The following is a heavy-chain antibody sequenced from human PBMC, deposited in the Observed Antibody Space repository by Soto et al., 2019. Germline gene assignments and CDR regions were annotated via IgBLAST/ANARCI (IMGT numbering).Heavy chain of an antibody. J-gene: IGHJ4*02. CDR1: GFAFSDFR. V-gene: IGHV3-21*01. CDR3: ARDNLAFHRAFDL. CDR2: ITGTSSFT. Sequence: PGGSLRLSCAASGFAFSDFRFNWVRQAPGGGLEWLSFITGTSSFTEYADSIEGRFTISRDNPNKLLFLHMDNLRPEDTAVYYCARDNLAFHRAFDLWGQGTLVTVSS. D-gene: IGHD3-16*01.